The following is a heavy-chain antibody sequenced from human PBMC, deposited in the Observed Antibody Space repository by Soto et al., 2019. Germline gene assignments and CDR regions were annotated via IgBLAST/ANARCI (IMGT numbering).Heavy chain of an antibody. CDR2: INHSGST. D-gene: IGHD6-6*01. J-gene: IGHJ6*03. V-gene: IGHV4-34*01. Sequence: SETLSLTCAVYGGSFSGYYWSWIRQPPGKGLEWIGEINHSGSTNYNPSLKSRVTISVDTTKNQFSLKLSSVTAADTAVYYCARVGSSTGYYYMDVWGKGTTVTVSS. CDR3: ARVGSSTGYYYMDV. CDR1: GGSFSGYY.